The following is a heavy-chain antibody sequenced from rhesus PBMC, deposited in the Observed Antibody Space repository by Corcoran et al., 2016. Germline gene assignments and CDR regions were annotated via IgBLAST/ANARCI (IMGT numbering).Heavy chain of an antibody. CDR1: GGSISSSS. V-gene: IGHV4-169*02. CDR3: ARDLRNIAASTT. Sequence: QVKLQQWGEGLVKPSETLSVTCAVSGGSISSSSWRWIRQSPGTGLEWIGYLSVSGSSTNNNPSLKRRVTLSVDTSKNQLSLKRSSVTAADTAVYYCARDLRNIAASTTWGQGVLVTVSS. J-gene: IGHJ4*01. D-gene: IGHD6-25*01. CDR2: LSVSGSST.